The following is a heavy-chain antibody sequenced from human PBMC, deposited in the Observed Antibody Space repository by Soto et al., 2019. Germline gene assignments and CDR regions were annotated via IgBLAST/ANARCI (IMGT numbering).Heavy chain of an antibody. J-gene: IGHJ6*02. CDR1: GGTFSSYA. Sequence: WASVKVSCKASGGTFSSYAISWVRQAPGQGLEWMGGIIPIFGTANYAQKFQGRVTITADESTSTAYMELSSLRSEDTAVYYCARGGSSTRFLEWSLHGMDVWGQGTTVTAP. D-gene: IGHD3-3*01. CDR2: IIPIFGTA. V-gene: IGHV1-69*13. CDR3: ARGGSSTRFLEWSLHGMDV.